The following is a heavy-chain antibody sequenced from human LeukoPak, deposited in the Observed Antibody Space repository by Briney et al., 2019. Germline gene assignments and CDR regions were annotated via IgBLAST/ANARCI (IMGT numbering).Heavy chain of an antibody. D-gene: IGHD3-22*01. CDR1: GFTFSSYW. J-gene: IGHJ4*02. V-gene: IGHV3-49*04. CDR3: TRVTYYYDNSGYFHFDS. CDR2: IRRKAHGGTT. Sequence: GGSLRLSXAASGFTFSSYWMSWVRQAPGKGLEWVSFIRRKAHGGTTEYAASVKGRFSSSRDDSKSIAYLQMNSLKTEDTAVYFCTRVTYYYDNSGYFHFDSWGQGSLVTVSS.